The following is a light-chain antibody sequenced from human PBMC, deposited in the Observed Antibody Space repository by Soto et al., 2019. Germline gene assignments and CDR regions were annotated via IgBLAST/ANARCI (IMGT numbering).Light chain of an antibody. J-gene: IGKJ2*01. CDR1: QSVSSN. V-gene: IGKV3-15*01. CDR2: GAS. CDR3: QQYNNWPPYT. Sequence: EIVMTQSPATLSVSPGERATLSCRASQSVSSNLAWYQQKPGQAPRLLIYGASTRATGIPARFSGSRSGTELTLTISSLQSADFAVYYCQQYNNWPPYTFGQGTKLEIK.